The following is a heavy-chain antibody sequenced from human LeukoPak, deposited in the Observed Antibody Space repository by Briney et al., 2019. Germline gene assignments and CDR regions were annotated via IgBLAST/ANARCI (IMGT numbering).Heavy chain of an antibody. D-gene: IGHD3-16*02. J-gene: IGHJ4*02. CDR3: ARFMITFGGVIAYFDY. Sequence: SETLSLTCTVSGGSISSSGYYWSWIRQHPGKGLEWIGYIYYSGSTYYNPSLKSRVTISVDTSKNQFSLKLSSVTAADTAVYYCARFMITFGGVIAYFDYWGQGTLVTVSS. V-gene: IGHV4-31*03. CDR1: GGSISSSGYY. CDR2: IYYSGST.